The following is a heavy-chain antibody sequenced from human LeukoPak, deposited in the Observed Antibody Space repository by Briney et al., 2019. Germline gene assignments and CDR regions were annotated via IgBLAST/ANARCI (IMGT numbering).Heavy chain of an antibody. D-gene: IGHD3-3*01. CDR2: ISDDGSKR. Sequence: GGSLRLSCSGAGFTFRDSAFHWVRQAPGKGLEWVAVISDDGSKRFYADSVKGRSTISRDNSRDTLYLHMQTLRPEDSAVYYCARESGFMMVGEINADNWFDPWGQGTPVTVSS. CDR3: ARESGFMMVGEINADNWFDP. CDR1: GFTFRDSA. J-gene: IGHJ5*02. V-gene: IGHV3-30*04.